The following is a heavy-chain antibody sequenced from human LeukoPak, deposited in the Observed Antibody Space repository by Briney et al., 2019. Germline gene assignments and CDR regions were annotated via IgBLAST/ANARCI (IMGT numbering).Heavy chain of an antibody. V-gene: IGHV1-69*06. J-gene: IGHJ4*02. CDR2: IIPIFGTA. Sequence: GASVKVSCKASGGTFSSYAISWVRQAPGQGLEWMGGIIPIFGTANYAQKFQGRVTMTEDTSTDTAYMELSSLRSEDTAVYYCATTSGYDHPYYFDYWGQGTLVTVSS. CDR1: GGTFSSYA. D-gene: IGHD5-12*01. CDR3: ATTSGYDHPYYFDY.